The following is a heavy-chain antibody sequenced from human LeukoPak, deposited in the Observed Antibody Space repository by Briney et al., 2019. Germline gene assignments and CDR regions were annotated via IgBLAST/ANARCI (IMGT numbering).Heavy chain of an antibody. V-gene: IGHV4-4*07. CDR1: GGSISSYY. CDR2: IYTSGST. D-gene: IGHD3-3*01. Sequence: SETLSLTCTVSGGSISSYYWSWIRQPAGKGLEWIGRIYTSGSTNYNPSLKSRVTISVDTSKNQFSLKLSSVTAADTAFYYCARGDVLRFLDVWGQGTTVTVSS. J-gene: IGHJ6*02. CDR3: ARGDVLRFLDV.